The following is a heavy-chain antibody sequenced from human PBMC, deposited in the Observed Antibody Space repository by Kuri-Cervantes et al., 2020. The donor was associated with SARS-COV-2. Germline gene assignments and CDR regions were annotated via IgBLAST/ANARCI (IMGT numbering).Heavy chain of an antibody. Sequence: ASVKVSCKASGYTFTSYYMHWVRQAPGQGLEWMGIINGNGGSTSYAQKFQGRVTMTRDTSTSTVYMELTSLRSDDTAVYYCARLYHWSGLGVGYWGQGTLVTVSS. D-gene: IGHD3-3*01. CDR3: ARLYHWSGLGVGY. J-gene: IGHJ4*02. V-gene: IGHV1-46*01. CDR1: GYTFTSYY. CDR2: INGNGGST.